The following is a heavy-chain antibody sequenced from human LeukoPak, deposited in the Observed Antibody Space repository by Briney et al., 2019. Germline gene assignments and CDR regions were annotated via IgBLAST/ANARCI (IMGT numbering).Heavy chain of an antibody. V-gene: IGHV1-8*03. CDR2: MNANSGNT. CDR3: ARGASRSFDH. Sequence: ASVKVSCKASGYTFTSYYMHWVRQASGQGLEWMGWMNANSGNTGYVQKFQGRVTFTRNPSISTAYMELSSLRSQDTAMYYCARGASRSFDHWGQGTPVIVSS. J-gene: IGHJ4*02. CDR1: GYTFTSYY.